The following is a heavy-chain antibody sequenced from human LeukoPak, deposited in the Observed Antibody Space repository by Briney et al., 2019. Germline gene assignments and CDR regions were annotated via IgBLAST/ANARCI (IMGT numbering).Heavy chain of an antibody. CDR3: ASTPRQQLYYYYYYMDV. Sequence: GGSLRLSCAASGFTFSSYWMHWVRQAPGKGLVWVSRINSDGSSTSYAHSVKGRFTISRDNAKNMLYLHMNSLRAEATAVYYCASTPRQQLYYYYYYMDVWGKGTTVTISS. J-gene: IGHJ6*03. CDR1: GFTFSSYW. CDR2: INSDGSST. D-gene: IGHD6-13*01. V-gene: IGHV3-74*01.